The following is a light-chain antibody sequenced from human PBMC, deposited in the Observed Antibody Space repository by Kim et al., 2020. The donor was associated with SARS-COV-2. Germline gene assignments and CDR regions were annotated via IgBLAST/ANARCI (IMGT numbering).Light chain of an antibody. CDR1: QGIANS. J-gene: IGKJ4*01. V-gene: IGKV1-12*01. Sequence: ASVGDRGTITCRASQGIANSLAWYQQRVGKAPQLLIYAASSLHSGAPSRFSGSGSGTEFTLTISSLQPEDFATYYCQQANSFPLTFGGGTKVDIK. CDR3: QQANSFPLT. CDR2: AAS.